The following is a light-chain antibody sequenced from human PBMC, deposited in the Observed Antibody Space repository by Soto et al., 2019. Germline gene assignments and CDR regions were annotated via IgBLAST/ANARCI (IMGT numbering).Light chain of an antibody. CDR1: QSVSSY. J-gene: IGKJ5*01. CDR2: DAS. V-gene: IGKV3-11*01. CDR3: QQRSNWPPIT. Sequence: EIELTQSPSTLSLSPGERATISCRASQSVSSYLAWYQQKPGQAPRLLIYDASNRATGIPARFSGSGSGTDFPLTSSSLEPEDFAVYYCQQRSNWPPITFGQGTRMEIK.